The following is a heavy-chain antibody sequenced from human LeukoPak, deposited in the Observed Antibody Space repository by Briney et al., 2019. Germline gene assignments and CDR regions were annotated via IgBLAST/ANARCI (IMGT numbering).Heavy chain of an antibody. Sequence: GGSLRLSCSVSGFTYSKYNMIWVRQAPGKELAWISYINSGSSVIYYEDSVKGRFTISRDNAKYSLYLKMSSLRADDSDLYYCARAWDGYSYGYYYWGQGILVTVSS. CDR1: GFTYSKYN. D-gene: IGHD5-18*01. V-gene: IGHV3-48*01. CDR3: ARAWDGYSYGYYY. CDR2: INSGSSVI. J-gene: IGHJ4*02.